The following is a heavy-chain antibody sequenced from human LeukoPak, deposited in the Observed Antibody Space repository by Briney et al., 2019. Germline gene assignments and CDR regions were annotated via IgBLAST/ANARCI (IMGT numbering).Heavy chain of an antibody. D-gene: IGHD6-13*01. Sequence: PSXTLSLTCTVSGGSISSGDYYWSWIRQPPGKGLEWIEYIYYSGSTYYNPSLKSRVTISVDTSKNQFSLKLSSVTAADTAVYYCAREVAAAGTSDYWGQGTLVTVSS. J-gene: IGHJ4*02. CDR3: AREVAAAGTSDY. V-gene: IGHV4-30-4*08. CDR1: GGSISSGDYY. CDR2: IYYSGST.